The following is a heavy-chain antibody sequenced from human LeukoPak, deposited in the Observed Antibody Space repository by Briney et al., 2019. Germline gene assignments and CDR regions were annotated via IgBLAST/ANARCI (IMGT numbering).Heavy chain of an antibody. CDR2: IFYTGST. D-gene: IGHD3-10*01. Sequence: SGTLSLTCTVSGGSISPYYWSWIRQPPGKGLEWIGYIFYTGSTKYNPSLTSRVSISVDTSKNQFSLKLSSVTAADSAMYYCARSEGVYYGSGSSGSYYPHWFDSWGQGTRVTVSS. V-gene: IGHV4-59*01. CDR1: GGSISPYY. CDR3: ARSEGVYYGSGSSGSYYPHWFDS. J-gene: IGHJ5*01.